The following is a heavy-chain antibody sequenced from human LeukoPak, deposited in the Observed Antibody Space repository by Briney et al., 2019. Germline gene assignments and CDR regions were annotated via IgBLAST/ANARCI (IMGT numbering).Heavy chain of an antibody. D-gene: IGHD2-15*01. V-gene: IGHV4-39*07. Sequence: SETLSLTCTASGGSISSSSYYWGWIRQPPGKGLEWIGSIYYSGSTYYNPSLKSRVTISVDTSKNQFSLKLSSVTAADTAVYYCARRSGYCSGGSCDYSPFDYWGQGTLVTVSS. J-gene: IGHJ4*02. CDR2: IYYSGST. CDR3: ARRSGYCSGGSCDYSPFDY. CDR1: GGSISSSSYY.